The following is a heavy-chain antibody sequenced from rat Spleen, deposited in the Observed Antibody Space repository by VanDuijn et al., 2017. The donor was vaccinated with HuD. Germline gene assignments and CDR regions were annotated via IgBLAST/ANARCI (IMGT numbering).Heavy chain of an antibody. D-gene: IGHD1-1*01. Sequence: EVQLVESGGGLVQPGRSLKLSCAASGFTFSDYNMAWVRQAPKKGLEWVATIIYDGSRTYYRDSVKGRFTISRDNAKSTLYLQMDSLRSEDTATYYCATPDLSGGWFAYWGQGTLVTVSS. CDR3: ATPDLSGGWFAY. J-gene: IGHJ3*01. CDR1: GFTFSDYN. V-gene: IGHV5S10*01. CDR2: IIYDGSRT.